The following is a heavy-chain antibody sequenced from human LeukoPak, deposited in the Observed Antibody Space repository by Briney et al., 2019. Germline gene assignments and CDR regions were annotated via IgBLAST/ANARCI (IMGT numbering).Heavy chain of an antibody. J-gene: IGHJ6*03. Sequence: SETLSLTCTVSGGSISSYHWSWIRQPAGKGLEWIGRIYTSGSTNYNPSLKSRVTMSVDTSKNQFSLKLSSVTAADTAVYYCAREFEDIVVVPAATFGDYYYYMDVWGKGTTVTVSS. CDR2: IYTSGST. CDR1: GGSISSYH. CDR3: AREFEDIVVVPAATFGDYYYYMDV. D-gene: IGHD2-2*01. V-gene: IGHV4-4*07.